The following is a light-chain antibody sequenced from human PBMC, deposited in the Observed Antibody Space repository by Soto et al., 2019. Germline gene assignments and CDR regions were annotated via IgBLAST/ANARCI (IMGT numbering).Light chain of an antibody. J-gene: IGKJ4*02. CDR3: QQYGSPALS. V-gene: IGKV3-20*01. Sequence: EIVLTQSPGTLSLSPGERATLSCRASQSVKSNNLAWYQQIPGQSPRLLIYGASSRATGIPDRFSGSGSGTDFNLTITRVETEDFALYYCQQYGSPALSFGGGPKVEI. CDR2: GAS. CDR1: QSVKSNN.